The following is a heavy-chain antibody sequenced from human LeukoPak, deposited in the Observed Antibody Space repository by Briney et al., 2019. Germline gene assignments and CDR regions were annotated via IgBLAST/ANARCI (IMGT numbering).Heavy chain of an antibody. CDR2: INHSGST. Sequence: SETLSLTCAVYGGSFSGYYWSWIRQPPGKGLEWIGEINHSGSTNYNPSLKSRVTISVDTYKNQFSLKLSSVTAADTAVYYCARGQITMVRGVIITLYFDYWGQGTLVTVSS. J-gene: IGHJ4*02. D-gene: IGHD3-10*01. CDR3: ARGQITMVRGVIITLYFDY. CDR1: GGSFSGYY. V-gene: IGHV4-34*01.